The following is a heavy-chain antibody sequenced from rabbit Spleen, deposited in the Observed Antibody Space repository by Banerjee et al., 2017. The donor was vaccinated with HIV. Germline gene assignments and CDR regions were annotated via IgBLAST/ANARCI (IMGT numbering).Heavy chain of an antibody. V-gene: IGHV1S45*01. CDR1: GFSFSDRDV. CDR2: INTYTGKP. J-gene: IGHJ6*01. D-gene: IGHD8-1*01. Sequence: LEESGGGLVQPEGSLTLTCKASGFSFSDRDVMCWVRQAPGKGLQWIACINTYTGKPVYATWAKGRFTISRTSSTTVTLQMTSLTAADTATYFCARDTGSSFSTYGMDLWGPGTLVTVS. CDR3: ARDTGSSFSTYGMDL.